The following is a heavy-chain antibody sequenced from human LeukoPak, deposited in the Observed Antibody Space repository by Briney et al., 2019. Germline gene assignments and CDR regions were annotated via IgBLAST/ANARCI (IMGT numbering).Heavy chain of an antibody. J-gene: IGHJ4*02. Sequence: PSETLSLTCTVSGGSISSSSYYWGWIRQPPGKGLEWIGSIYYSGSTYYNPSLKSRVTISVDTSKNQFSLKLSSVTAADTAVYHCARVYDYVWGSPIDYWGQGTLVTVSS. D-gene: IGHD3-16*01. CDR1: GGSISSSSYY. CDR2: IYYSGST. CDR3: ARVYDYVWGSPIDY. V-gene: IGHV4-39*07.